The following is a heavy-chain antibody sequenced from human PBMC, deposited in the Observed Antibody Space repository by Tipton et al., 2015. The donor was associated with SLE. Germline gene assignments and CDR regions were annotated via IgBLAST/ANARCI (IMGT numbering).Heavy chain of an antibody. J-gene: IGHJ6*02. V-gene: IGHV4-39*07. D-gene: IGHD2-15*01. CDR3: ARVVTVGATHYYDVDV. Sequence: TLSLTCSVSGASFIISTYYWGWIRQPPGKGLEWIGTFYYNGNTFYNPSLKSRVTISVDTSRNQFSLKLTSVTAADTAIYHCARVVTVGATHYYDVDVWGPGTTVTVSS. CDR2: FYYNGNT. CDR1: GASFIISTYY.